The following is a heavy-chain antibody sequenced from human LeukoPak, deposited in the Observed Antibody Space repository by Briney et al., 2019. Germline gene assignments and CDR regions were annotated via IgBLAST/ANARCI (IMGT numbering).Heavy chain of an antibody. V-gene: IGHV3-30*03. J-gene: IGHJ4*02. Sequence: GGSLRLSCAVSGFTFSNYGMHWVRQAPGKGLEWVSVISYDGSNKDYADSVKGRFTISRDNSKNTLSLQMNSLRADDTAVYYCARDRRSSWKLGMFDNWGQGTLVTVSS. CDR1: GFTFSNYG. CDR2: ISYDGSNK. CDR3: ARDRRSSWKLGMFDN. D-gene: IGHD6-13*01.